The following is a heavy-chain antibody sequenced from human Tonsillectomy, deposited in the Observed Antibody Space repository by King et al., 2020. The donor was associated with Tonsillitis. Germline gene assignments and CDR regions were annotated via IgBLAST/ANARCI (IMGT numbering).Heavy chain of an antibody. Sequence: VQLVESGGGLVKPGGSLRLSCAASGFTFSHAWMSWVRQAPGKGLEWVGRIKSKTDGGTTDYAAPVKGRFTISRDDSKNTLYLQMNSLKTEDTALYYCTTDQLWFGYNWVDPWGQGTLVTVSS. CDR1: GFTFSHAW. CDR2: IKSKTDGGTT. CDR3: TTDQLWFGYNWVDP. V-gene: IGHV3-15*01. D-gene: IGHD3-10*01. J-gene: IGHJ5*02.